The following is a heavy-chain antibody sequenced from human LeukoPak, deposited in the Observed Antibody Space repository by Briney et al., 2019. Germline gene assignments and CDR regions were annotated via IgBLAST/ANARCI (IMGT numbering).Heavy chain of an antibody. J-gene: IGHJ4*02. CDR1: GGTFSSYA. V-gene: IGHV1-69*05. D-gene: IGHD5-18*01. Sequence: SVKVSCKASGGTFSSYAISWVRQAPGQGLEWMGRIIPIFGTANYAQKFQGRVTITTDESTSTAYMELSSLRSEDTAVHYCARAVSVGDTAIVLWGQGTLVTVSS. CDR3: ARAVSVGDTAIVL. CDR2: IIPIFGTA.